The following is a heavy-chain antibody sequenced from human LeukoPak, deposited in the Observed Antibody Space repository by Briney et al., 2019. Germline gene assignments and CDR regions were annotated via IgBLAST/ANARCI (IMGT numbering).Heavy chain of an antibody. CDR2: IYYSGST. Sequence: SETLSLTCTVSGGSISSSSYYWGWIRQPPGKGLEWIGSIYYSGSTYYNPSLKSRVTISVDTSKNQFSLKLSSVTAADTAVYYCARDGGGYDNWGQGTLDTVSS. V-gene: IGHV4-39*07. D-gene: IGHD5-12*01. CDR3: ARDGGGYDN. CDR1: GGSISSSSYY. J-gene: IGHJ4*02.